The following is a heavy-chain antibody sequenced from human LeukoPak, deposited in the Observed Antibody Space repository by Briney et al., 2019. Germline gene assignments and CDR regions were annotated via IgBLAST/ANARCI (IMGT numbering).Heavy chain of an antibody. V-gene: IGHV1-18*01. CDR3: AREYRTPYYYGMDV. Sequence: ASVKVSCKASGYTFTSYGISWVRQAPGQGLEWMGWISAYNGNTNYAQKLQGRVTMTTDTSTSTAYMELRSLRSDDTAVYYCAREYRTPYYYGMDVWGQGTTVTVSS. D-gene: IGHD3-16*02. J-gene: IGHJ6*02. CDR1: GYTFTSYG. CDR2: ISAYNGNT.